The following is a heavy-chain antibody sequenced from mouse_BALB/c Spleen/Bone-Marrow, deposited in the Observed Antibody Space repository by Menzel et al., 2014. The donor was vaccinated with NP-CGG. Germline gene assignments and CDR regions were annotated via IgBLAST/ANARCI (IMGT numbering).Heavy chain of an antibody. V-gene: IGHV1-80*01. CDR1: GYAFSSYW. CDR3: ARGRGWYFDY. CDR2: TYPGDGDT. D-gene: IGHD2-3*01. Sequence: QVQLKESGAELVRPGSSVKISCKASGYAFSSYWMNWVKQGPGQGLEWIGQTYPGDGDTNYNGKFKGKATLTADKSSSTAYMQLSGLTSEDSAVYFCARGRGWYFDYWGQGTTLTVSS. J-gene: IGHJ2*01.